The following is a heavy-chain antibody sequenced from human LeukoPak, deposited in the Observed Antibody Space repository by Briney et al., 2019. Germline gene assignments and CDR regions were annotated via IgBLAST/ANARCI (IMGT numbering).Heavy chain of an antibody. Sequence: PSQTLSLTCTVSGGSISSGDYYWSWIRQPPGKGLEWIGYIYYSGSTYYNPSLKSRVTISVDTSKNQFSLKLSSVIAADTAVYYCTATMVRGVPQYYYYMDVWGKGTTVTVSS. J-gene: IGHJ6*03. CDR2: IYYSGST. CDR1: GGSISSGDYY. V-gene: IGHV4-30-4*08. D-gene: IGHD3-10*01. CDR3: TATMVRGVPQYYYYMDV.